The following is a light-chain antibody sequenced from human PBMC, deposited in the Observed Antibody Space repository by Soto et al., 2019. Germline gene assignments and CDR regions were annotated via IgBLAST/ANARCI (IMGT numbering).Light chain of an antibody. V-gene: IGLV1-40*01. Sequence: QSVLTQPPSVSGAPGQRVTISCTGSSSNIGAGYDVHWYQQLPGTAPKLLIYGNSKRPSGVPDRFSGSKSGTSASLAITGLQAEDEADYYCQSFDSSLSWVFGGGTQLTVL. CDR2: GNS. J-gene: IGLJ3*02. CDR1: SSNIGAGYD. CDR3: QSFDSSLSWV.